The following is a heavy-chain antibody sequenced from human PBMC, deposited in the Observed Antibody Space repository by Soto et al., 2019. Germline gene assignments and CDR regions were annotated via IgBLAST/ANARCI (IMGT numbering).Heavy chain of an antibody. CDR2: INAGYGNT. D-gene: IGHD7-27*01. V-gene: IGHV1-3*01. J-gene: IGHJ4*02. CDR1: GYTFSSYA. Sequence: ASVKVSCKASGYTFSSYAMHWVRQAPGQRLEWMGWINAGYGNTKSSQKFQDRVTISRDTSASTAYMELTSLRSEDTAVYYCARDTGDGTFDFWGQGTLVTVSP. CDR3: ARDTGDGTFDF.